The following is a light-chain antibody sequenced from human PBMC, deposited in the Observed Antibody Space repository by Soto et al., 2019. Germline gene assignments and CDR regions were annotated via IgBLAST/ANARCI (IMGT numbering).Light chain of an antibody. Sequence: DIQMTQSPSPLSGSVGERVTITFRASQTISSWLAWYQQKPGKAPKLLIYKASTLKSGVPSRFSGSGSGTDFTLTISSLQPHDFATYYCQHYNSYSEAFGQGTKVELK. CDR3: QHYNSYSEA. V-gene: IGKV1-5*03. CDR2: KAS. CDR1: QTISSW. J-gene: IGKJ1*01.